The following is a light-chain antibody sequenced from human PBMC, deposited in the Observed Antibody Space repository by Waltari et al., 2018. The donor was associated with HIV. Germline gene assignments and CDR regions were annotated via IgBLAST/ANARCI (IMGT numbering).Light chain of an antibody. CDR1: ISNIGAGYD. Sequence: QSVLTQPPSASGTPGQRVTISCTGTISNIGAGYDVHWYQQLPGTAPKLLIYGHTNRPSGVPDRFSGSKSGTSASLAITGLQAEDEADYYCQSYDGSLGGYVFGTGTAVTVL. J-gene: IGLJ1*01. CDR2: GHT. CDR3: QSYDGSLGGYV. V-gene: IGLV1-40*01.